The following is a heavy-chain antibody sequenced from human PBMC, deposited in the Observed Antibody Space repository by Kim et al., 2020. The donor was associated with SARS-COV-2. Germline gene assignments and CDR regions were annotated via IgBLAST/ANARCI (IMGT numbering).Heavy chain of an antibody. CDR2: INHSGST. CDR1: GGSFSGYY. V-gene: IGHV4-34*01. D-gene: IGHD1-26*01. J-gene: IGHJ6*02. Sequence: SETLSLTCAVYGGSFSGYYWSWIRQPPGKGLEWIGEINHSGSTNYNPSLKSRVTISVDTSKNQFSLKLSSVTAADTAVYYCARAIVFGSYYYYGMDVWGQGTTVTVSS. CDR3: ARAIVFGSYYYYGMDV.